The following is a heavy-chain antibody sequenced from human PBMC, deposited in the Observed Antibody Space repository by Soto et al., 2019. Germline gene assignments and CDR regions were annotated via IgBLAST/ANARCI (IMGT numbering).Heavy chain of an antibody. J-gene: IGHJ4*02. CDR3: ARSLAVVVPAAKYRNFDY. V-gene: IGHV3-33*01. D-gene: IGHD2-2*01. CDR2: IWYDGSNK. CDR1: GFTFSSYG. Sequence: GGSLRLSCAASGFTFSSYGMHWVRQAPGKGLEWVAVIWYDGSNKYYADSVKGRFTISRDNSKNTLYLQMNSLRAEDTAVYYCARSLAVVVPAAKYRNFDYWGQGTLVTVSS.